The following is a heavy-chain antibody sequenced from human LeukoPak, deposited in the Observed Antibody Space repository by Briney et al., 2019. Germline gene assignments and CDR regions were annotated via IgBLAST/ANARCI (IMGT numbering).Heavy chain of an antibody. J-gene: IGHJ4*02. CDR1: GFTFSTYA. CDR2: IIGSGGGT. D-gene: IGHD3-22*01. V-gene: IGHV3-23*01. Sequence: GGSLRLSCAASGFTFSTYAMSWVRQAPGKGLEWVSAIIGSGGGTYYADSVKGRFTISRDNSKNTLYLQMNSLRAEDTAVYYCAKTNYYDSSSYYYCFDYWGQGTLVTVSS. CDR3: AKTNYYDSSSYYYCFDY.